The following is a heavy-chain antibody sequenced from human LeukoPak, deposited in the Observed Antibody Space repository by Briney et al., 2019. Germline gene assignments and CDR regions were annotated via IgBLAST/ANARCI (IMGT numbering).Heavy chain of an antibody. CDR3: VRDPTTGDFDY. CDR1: GYTFTSYG. D-gene: IGHD4-17*01. V-gene: IGHV1-18*01. CDR2: ISAYNGNT. Sequence: ASVKVSCKASGYTFTSYGISWVRQAPGGGLEWVGWISAYNGNTNYAQKLQGRVTMTTDTSTSTAYMELRSLRSDDTAVYYCVRDPTTGDFDYWGQGTLVTVSS. J-gene: IGHJ4*02.